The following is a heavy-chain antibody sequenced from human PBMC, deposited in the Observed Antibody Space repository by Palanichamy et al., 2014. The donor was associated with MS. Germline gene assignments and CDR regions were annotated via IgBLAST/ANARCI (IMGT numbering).Heavy chain of an antibody. D-gene: IGHD3-10*01. CDR2: ISYDGSNK. CDR3: ARKFGEFLLPLYYFDY. V-gene: IGHV3-30-3*01. J-gene: IGHJ4*02. Sequence: QVQLVESGGGVVQPGRSLRLSCAASGFTFSSYAIHWVRQAPGKGLEWVAVISYDGSNKYYADSVKGRFTISRDNSKNTLYLQMNSLRAEDTAVYYCARKFGEFLLPLYYFDYWGQGTLVTVSS. CDR1: GFTFSSYA.